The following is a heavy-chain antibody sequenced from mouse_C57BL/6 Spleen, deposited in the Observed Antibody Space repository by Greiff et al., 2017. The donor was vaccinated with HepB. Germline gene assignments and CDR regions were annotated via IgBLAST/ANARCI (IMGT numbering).Heavy chain of an antibody. CDR2: IWTGGGT. CDR1: GFSLTSYA. J-gene: IGHJ3*01. D-gene: IGHD1-1*01. CDR3: ARNEQGYYGSSFFAY. V-gene: IGHV2-9-1*01. Sequence: VKLVESGPGLVAPSQSLSITCTVSGFSLTSYAISWVRQPPGKGLEWLGVIWTGGGTNYNSALKSRLSISKDNSKSQVFLKMNSLQTDDTARYYCARNEQGYYGSSFFAYWGQGTLVTVSA.